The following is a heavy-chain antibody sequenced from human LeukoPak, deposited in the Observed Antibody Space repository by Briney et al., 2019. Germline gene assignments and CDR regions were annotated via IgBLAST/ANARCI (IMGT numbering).Heavy chain of an antibody. V-gene: IGHV4-34*01. Sequence: PSETLSLTCAVYGGSFSAYYWTWIPQPPGKGLEWIGEINHSGSSNYNTSLRSRVTISVDTSYKQFSLRLSSVTAADTAVYYCAPRGDIEHSYVYGKWFDPWGQGTRVTVSS. J-gene: IGHJ5*02. CDR1: GGSFSAYY. D-gene: IGHD5-18*01. CDR2: INHSGSS. CDR3: APRGDIEHSYVYGKWFDP.